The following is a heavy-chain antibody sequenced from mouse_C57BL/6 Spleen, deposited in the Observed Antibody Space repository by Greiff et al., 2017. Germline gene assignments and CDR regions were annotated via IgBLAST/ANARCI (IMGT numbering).Heavy chain of an antibody. CDR2: INPSTGGT. D-gene: IGHD3-2*02. CDR3: ARSRAAQATGY. J-gene: IGHJ2*01. V-gene: IGHV1-42*01. CDR1: GYSFTGYY. Sequence: VHVKQSGPELVKPGASVKISCKASGYSFTGYYMNWVKQSPEKSLEWIGEINPSTGGTTYNQKFKAKATLTVDKSSSTAYMQLKSLTSEDSAVYYCARSRAAQATGYWGQGTTLTVSS.